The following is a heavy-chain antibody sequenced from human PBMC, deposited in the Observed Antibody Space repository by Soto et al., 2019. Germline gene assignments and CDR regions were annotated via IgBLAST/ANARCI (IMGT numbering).Heavy chain of an antibody. V-gene: IGHV3-64*01. CDR1: GFTFSSYA. J-gene: IGHJ5*02. CDR3: ARGNTYYDFWSGYMNWFDP. Sequence: GGSLRLSCAASGFTFSSYAMHWVRQAPGKGLEYVSAISSNGGSTYYANSVKGRFTISRDNSKNTLYLQMGSLRAEDMAVYYCARGNTYYDFWSGYMNWFDPWGQGTLVTVSS. CDR2: ISSNGGST. D-gene: IGHD3-3*01.